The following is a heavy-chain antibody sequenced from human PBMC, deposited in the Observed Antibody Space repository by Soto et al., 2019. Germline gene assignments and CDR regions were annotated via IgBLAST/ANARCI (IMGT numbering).Heavy chain of an antibody. J-gene: IGHJ5*02. V-gene: IGHV3-30*18. Sequence: QVQLVQSGGGVVQPGRSLRLSCAASGFDFNTYGLHWVRQAPGKGLEWVAGISFDGGNQYYADSVKGRFTISRDKSNNTLYLQMNSLGAEDTATYYCAKDSSVTADGSGRWFDPWGQGTLVIVSS. CDR2: ISFDGGNQ. CDR1: GFDFNTYG. CDR3: AKDSSVTADGSGRWFDP. D-gene: IGHD3-22*01.